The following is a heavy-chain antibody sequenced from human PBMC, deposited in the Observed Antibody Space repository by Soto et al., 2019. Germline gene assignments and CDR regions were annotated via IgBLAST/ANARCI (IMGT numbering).Heavy chain of an antibody. V-gene: IGHV4-30-2*01. D-gene: IGHD3-10*01. J-gene: IGHJ4*02. CDR1: GGSISSGGYS. Sequence: SETLSLTCAVSGGSISSGGYSWSWIRQPPGKGLEWIGYIYHSGSTYYNPSLKSRVTISVDTSKNQFSLKLSSVTAADTAVYYCARYDYGSGNDYNIAYWGQGILVTVSS. CDR2: IYHSGST. CDR3: ARYDYGSGNDYNIAY.